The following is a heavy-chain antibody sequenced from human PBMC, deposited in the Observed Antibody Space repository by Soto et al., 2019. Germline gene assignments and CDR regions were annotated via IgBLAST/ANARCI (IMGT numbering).Heavy chain of an antibody. CDR1: GGSFSGYY. J-gene: IGHJ4*02. Sequence: SETLSLTCAVYGGSFSGYYWSWIRQPPGKGLEWIGEINHSGSTNYNPSLKSRVTISVDTSKNQFSLKLSSVTAADTAVYYCARVSPLRNDYGDYFDYWGQGTLVTVSS. D-gene: IGHD4-17*01. CDR3: ARVSPLRNDYGDYFDY. CDR2: INHSGST. V-gene: IGHV4-34*01.